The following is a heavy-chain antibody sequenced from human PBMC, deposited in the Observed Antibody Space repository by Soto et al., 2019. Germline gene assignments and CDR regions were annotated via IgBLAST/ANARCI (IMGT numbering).Heavy chain of an antibody. J-gene: IGHJ5*02. CDR3: ARVFCGGDCYEGNWFDP. D-gene: IGHD2-21*02. CDR1: GYTFTSYG. Sequence: ASVKVSCKASGYTFTSYGISWVRQAPGQGLEWMGWISAYNGNTNYAQKLQGRVTMTTDTSTSTAYMEPRSLRSDDTAVYYCARVFCGGDCYEGNWFDPWGQGTLVTVSS. V-gene: IGHV1-18*01. CDR2: ISAYNGNT.